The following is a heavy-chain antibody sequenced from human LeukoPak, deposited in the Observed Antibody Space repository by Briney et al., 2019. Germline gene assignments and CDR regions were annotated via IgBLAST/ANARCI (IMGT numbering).Heavy chain of an antibody. V-gene: IGHV3-15*01. J-gene: IGHJ4*02. CDR1: GFTFSNAW. CDR2: IKSKTDGGTT. Sequence: GGSLRLSCAASGFTFSNAWMSWVRQAPGKGLEWVGRIKSKTDGGTTDYAAPVKGRFTISRDDSKNTLYLQMNSLKTEDTAVYYCTTEAEITFGGVPGGFDYWGQGTLVTVSS. D-gene: IGHD3-16*01. CDR3: TTEAEITFGGVPGGFDY.